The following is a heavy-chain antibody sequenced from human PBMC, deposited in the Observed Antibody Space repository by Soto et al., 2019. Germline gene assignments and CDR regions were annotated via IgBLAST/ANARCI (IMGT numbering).Heavy chain of an antibody. J-gene: IGHJ5*02. Sequence: ETLSLTCTVSGGSISSYYWSWIRQPPGKGLEWIGYIYYSGSTNYNPSLKSRVTISVDTSKNQFSLKLSSVTAADTAVYYCAREEPGNWFAPWGQGTLVTVSS. CDR1: GGSISSYY. V-gene: IGHV4-59*12. CDR3: AREEPGNWFAP. CDR2: IYYSGST. D-gene: IGHD1-1*01.